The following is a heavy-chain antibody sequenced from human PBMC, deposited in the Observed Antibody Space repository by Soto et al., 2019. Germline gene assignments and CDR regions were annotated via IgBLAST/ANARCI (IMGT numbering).Heavy chain of an antibody. CDR3: ARGGGVGVAGSAAFDM. V-gene: IGHV1-2*02. J-gene: IGHJ3*02. CDR2: INPATGAA. Sequence: QLHLVQSGAVVKKPGASVTVSCSASGYPVTAYYMHWVRQAPGRGLEWMGGINPATGAAKYTQTFQCRVTMTRDTSTSTVFMELSGLTSEDTAVFYWARGGGVGVAGSAAFDMWGQGTLVTVSS. D-gene: IGHD3-3*01. CDR1: GYPVTAYY.